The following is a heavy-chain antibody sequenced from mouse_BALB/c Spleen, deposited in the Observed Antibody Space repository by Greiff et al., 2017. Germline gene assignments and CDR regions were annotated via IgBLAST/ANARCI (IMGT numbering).Heavy chain of an antibody. D-gene: IGHD2-4*01. CDR1: GFTFNTYA. CDR3: VRGITTIDWYFDV. CDR2: IRSKSNNYAT. V-gene: IGHV10-1*02. Sequence: EAGGGLVQPKGSLKLSCAASGFTFNTYAMNWVRQAPGKGLEWVARIRSKSNNYATYYADSVKDRFTISRDDSQSMLYLQMNNLKTEDTAMYYCVRGITTIDWYFDVWGAGTTVTVSS. J-gene: IGHJ1*01.